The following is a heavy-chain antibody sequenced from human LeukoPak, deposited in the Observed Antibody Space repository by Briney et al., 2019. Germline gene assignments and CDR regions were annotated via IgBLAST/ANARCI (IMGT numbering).Heavy chain of an antibody. CDR2: IYYSGST. CDR1: GGSISSRSYY. Sequence: PSETLSLTCTVSGGSISSRSYYWGWLRQPPGKGLEWIGSIYYSGSTYYNPSLKSRVTISVDTSKNQFSLKLSSVTAADTAVYYCASIDIAVAGTGWFDPWGQGTLVTVSS. D-gene: IGHD6-19*01. J-gene: IGHJ5*02. CDR3: ASIDIAVAGTGWFDP. V-gene: IGHV4-39*01.